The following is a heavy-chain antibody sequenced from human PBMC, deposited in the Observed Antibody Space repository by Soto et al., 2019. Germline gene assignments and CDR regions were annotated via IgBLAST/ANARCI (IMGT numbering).Heavy chain of an antibody. V-gene: IGHV1-18*01. Sequence: ASVKVSCKASSYTFTSYGISWVRQAPGQGLEWMGWISAYNGNTNYAQKLQGRVTMTTDTSTSTAYMELRSLRSDDTAVYYCASDPIDTGIVGPRAFDIWGQGTMVTVSS. CDR1: SYTFTSYG. CDR2: ISAYNGNT. D-gene: IGHD1-26*01. J-gene: IGHJ3*02. CDR3: ASDPIDTGIVGPRAFDI.